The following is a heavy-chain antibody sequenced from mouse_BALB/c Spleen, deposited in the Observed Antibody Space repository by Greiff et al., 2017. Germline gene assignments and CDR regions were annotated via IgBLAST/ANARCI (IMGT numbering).Heavy chain of an antibody. J-gene: IGHJ4*01. CDR2: ISYSGST. CDR3: ARSRLRYAMDY. Sequence: DVKLQESGPGLVKPSQSLSLTCTVTGYSITSDYAWNWIRQFPGNKLEWMGYISYSGSTSYNPSLKSRISITRDTSKNQFFLQLNSVTTEDTATYYCARSRLRYAMDYWGQGTSVTVSS. CDR1: GYSITSDYA. D-gene: IGHD1-1*01. V-gene: IGHV3-2*02.